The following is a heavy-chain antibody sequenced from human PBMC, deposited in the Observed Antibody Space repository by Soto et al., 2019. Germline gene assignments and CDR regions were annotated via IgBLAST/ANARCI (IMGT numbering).Heavy chain of an antibody. J-gene: IGHJ6*02. Sequence: PSETLSLTCTVSGGSISSSSYYWGWIRQPPGKGLEWIGSIYYSGSTYYNPSLKSRVTISVDTSKNQFSLKLSSVTAPDTAVYYCARQGRYDYYYGMEVWGQGTTVAVSS. CDR2: IYYSGST. V-gene: IGHV4-39*01. CDR3: ARQGRYDYYYGMEV. D-gene: IGHD1-20*01. CDR1: GGSISSSSYY.